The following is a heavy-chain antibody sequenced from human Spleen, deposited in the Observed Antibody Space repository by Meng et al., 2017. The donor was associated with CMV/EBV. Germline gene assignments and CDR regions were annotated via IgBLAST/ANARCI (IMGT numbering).Heavy chain of an antibody. V-gene: IGHV4-4*02. CDR1: GGSISSNDW. Sequence: CTVSGGSISSNDWWSWVRQPPGKGLEWIAEMYHNGSPNYNPSLKSRVTIFVDKSNNQFFLRLSSVTAADTAVYYCASLYSSSWYPDYWGQGTLVTVSS. D-gene: IGHD6-13*01. CDR3: ASLYSSSWYPDY. J-gene: IGHJ4*02. CDR2: MYHNGSP.